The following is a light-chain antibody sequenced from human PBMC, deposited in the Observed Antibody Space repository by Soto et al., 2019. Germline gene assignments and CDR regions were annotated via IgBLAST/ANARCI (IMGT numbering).Light chain of an antibody. CDR2: EDN. CDR3: QSYDSSNQV. Sequence: NFMLTQPHSVSESPGKTVTISCTRSSGSIASNYVQWYQQRPGSSPTTVIYEDNQRPSGVHDRFSGSIDSSSNSASLTISGLKTEDEADYYWQSYDSSNQVFGGGTKLTVL. CDR1: SGSIASNY. J-gene: IGLJ2*01. V-gene: IGLV6-57*01.